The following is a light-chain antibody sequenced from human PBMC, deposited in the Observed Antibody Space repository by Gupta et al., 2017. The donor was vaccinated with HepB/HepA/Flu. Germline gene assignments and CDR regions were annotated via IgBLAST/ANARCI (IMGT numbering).Light chain of an antibody. J-gene: IGLJ2*01. CDR1: SSNVGRNN. Sequence: HSVLTPSTSVSGTPGQRVTISCSGSSSNVGRNNVNWYQHLPGTAPKLLIDYNDERPSGVPDRISGSKSGTSASLAISGLQSEDEADYYGAAWDTSLNVVVFGGGTKLTVL. CDR3: AAWDTSLNVVV. V-gene: IGLV1-44*01. CDR2: YND.